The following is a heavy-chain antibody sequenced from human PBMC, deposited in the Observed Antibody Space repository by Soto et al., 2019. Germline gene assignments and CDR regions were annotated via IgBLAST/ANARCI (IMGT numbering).Heavy chain of an antibody. CDR1: GGTFSSYA. Sequence: QVQLVPSGAEVKKPGSSVKVSCKASGGTFSSYAISWVRQAPGQGLEWMGGIIPISDTTNYAQKFQGRVTITADESTRTAYMELSSLRAEDTAVYYCARSPTPNWFDPWGQGTLVTVSS. J-gene: IGHJ5*02. CDR2: IIPISDTT. V-gene: IGHV1-69*01. CDR3: ARSPTPNWFDP.